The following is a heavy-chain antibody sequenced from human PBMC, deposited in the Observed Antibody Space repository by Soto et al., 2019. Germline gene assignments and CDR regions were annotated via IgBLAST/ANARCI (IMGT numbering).Heavy chain of an antibody. V-gene: IGHV3-7*05. CDR3: ARDATYRDSTVYYDCFDI. CDR2: IRSDGGEE. Sequence: DVQLLESGGCLVQPGGSLRLSCAASGFTFRYYWMTWVRQAPGTGLEWVANIRSDGGEEHYVDSVKGRFSVSRDNAKEALSLQMNSLRLEDTAVYYCARDATYRDSTVYYDCFDIWGQGTMVTGSS. J-gene: IGHJ3*02. CDR1: GFTFRYYW. D-gene: IGHD3-16*01.